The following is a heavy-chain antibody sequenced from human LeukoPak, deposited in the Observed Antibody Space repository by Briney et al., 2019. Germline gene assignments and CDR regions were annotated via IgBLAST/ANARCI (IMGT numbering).Heavy chain of an antibody. V-gene: IGHV3-48*03. Sequence: PGGSLRLSCVASGFTFSNYEMNWVRQAPGKGLEWVSYISSSGSTVYYADSVKGRFTISRDNAKNSLYLQMNGLRAEDTAVYCAASAYDYDYYYYIDVWGKGTTVTISS. D-gene: IGHD2-2*01. CDR3: AASAYDYDYYYYIDV. CDR1: GFTFSNYE. CDR2: ISSSGSTV. J-gene: IGHJ6*03.